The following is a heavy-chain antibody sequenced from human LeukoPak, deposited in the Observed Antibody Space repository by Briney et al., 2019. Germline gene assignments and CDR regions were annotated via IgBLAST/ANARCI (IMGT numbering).Heavy chain of an antibody. CDR2: INPSGGST. V-gene: IGHV1-46*01. Sequence: ASVTVSCKASGYTFTSYYMHWVRQAPGQGLEWMGIINPSGGSTSYAQKFQGRVTMTRDMSTSTVCMELSSLRSEDTAVYYCARGVAQGYCSGGSCYSGDAFDIWGQGTMVTVSS. CDR3: ARGVAQGYCSGGSCYSGDAFDI. J-gene: IGHJ3*02. D-gene: IGHD2-15*01. CDR1: GYTFTSYY.